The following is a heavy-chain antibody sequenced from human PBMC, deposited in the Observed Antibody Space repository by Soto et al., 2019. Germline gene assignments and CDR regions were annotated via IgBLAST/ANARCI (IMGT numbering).Heavy chain of an antibody. D-gene: IGHD1-26*01. V-gene: IGHV1-69*01. Sequence: QVQLVQSGAEVKKPGSSAKVSCKASGGTFNTFAFTWVRQAPGQGFEWMGGVIPLFNTPDYAQKFQGRVTITADESTSTVYLEVSGLSSDDTAVYFCGLASKWELLGYFYGMDVWGQGTTVIVSS. CDR2: VIPLFNTP. CDR1: GGTFNTFA. J-gene: IGHJ6*02. CDR3: GLASKWELLGYFYGMDV.